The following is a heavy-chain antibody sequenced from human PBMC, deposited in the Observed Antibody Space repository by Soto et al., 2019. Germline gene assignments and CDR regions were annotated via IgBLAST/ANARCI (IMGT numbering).Heavy chain of an antibody. CDR2: IILILGIA. CDR3: ARAHMVRGVIPFDY. V-gene: IGHV1-69*02. CDR1: GGTFSSYT. D-gene: IGHD3-10*01. J-gene: IGHJ4*02. Sequence: QVQLVQSGAEVKKPGSSVKVSCKASGGTFSSYTISWVRQAPGQGLEWMGRIILILGIANYAQKFHGRVTITADKSTSTAYMELSSLRSEDTGVYYCARAHMVRGVIPFDYWGQGTLVTVSS.